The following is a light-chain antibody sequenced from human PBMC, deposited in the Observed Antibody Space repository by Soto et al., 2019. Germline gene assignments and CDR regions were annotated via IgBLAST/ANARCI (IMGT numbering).Light chain of an antibody. V-gene: IGKV3-11*01. CDR2: DAS. CDR3: QERRIWLVP. CDR1: QSINTC. Sequence: AALSLKTGEGATLFSRASQSINTCLAWYQQKPGQAPRLLIYDASKRATGIPARFSGSGSGTNFTLTISSLEPEDFADYYCQERRIWLVPFG. J-gene: IGKJ5*01.